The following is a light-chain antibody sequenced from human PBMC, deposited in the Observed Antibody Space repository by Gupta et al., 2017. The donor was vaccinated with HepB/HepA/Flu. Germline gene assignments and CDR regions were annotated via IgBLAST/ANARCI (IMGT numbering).Light chain of an antibody. CDR1: SSDVGGSKY. CDR2: DVS. J-gene: IGLJ3*02. V-gene: IGLV2-11*01. CDR3: SAYAGTHTVV. Sequence: QSLLPLRRSASGSRGWSVTTSCTGTSSDVGGSKYVSWYQQHPGKAPKLMIYDVSERLSGVPDRFSGSKSGNTASLTISGLQAEDEAEYHCSAYAGTHTVVFGGGTKLTVL.